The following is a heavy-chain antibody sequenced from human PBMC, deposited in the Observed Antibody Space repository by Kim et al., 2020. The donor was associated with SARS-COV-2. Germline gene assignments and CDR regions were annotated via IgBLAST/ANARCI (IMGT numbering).Heavy chain of an antibody. CDR2: ILPIFGSA. V-gene: IGHV1-69*13. CDR1: GGTFSSYG. D-gene: IGHD2-2*01. J-gene: IGHJ6*02. Sequence: SVKVSCKASGGTFSSYGISWVRQAPGQGLEWMGGILPIFGSALYAQKFQGSVTITADESTSTAYMELRSLRSQDTAVYYCARTRSSPASYYHVMDVWGQ. CDR3: ARTRSSPASYYHVMDV.